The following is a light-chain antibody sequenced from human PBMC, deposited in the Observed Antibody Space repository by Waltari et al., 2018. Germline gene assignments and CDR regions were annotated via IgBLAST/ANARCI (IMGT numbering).Light chain of an antibody. CDR1: QSISSR. J-gene: IGKJ1*01. Sequence: DIQMTQSPSTLSASVGDRVTITCRASQSISSRLAWYQQQPGKAPNLLIYKASSLESGVPSRFSGSGSGTEFTLTINSLQPDDFATYYCQQYDSYSTFGQGTKVEIK. CDR2: KAS. CDR3: QQYDSYST. V-gene: IGKV1-5*03.